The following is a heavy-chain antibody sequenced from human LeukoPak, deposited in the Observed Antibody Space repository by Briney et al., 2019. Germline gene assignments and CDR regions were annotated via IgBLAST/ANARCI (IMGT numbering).Heavy chain of an antibody. CDR2: ISSNGGST. V-gene: IGHV3-64*01. J-gene: IGHJ4*02. Sequence: GGSLRLSCAASGFTFSSYAMHWVRQAPGKGLEYVSAISSNGGSTYYANSVKGRFTISRDNSKNTLYLQMNSLRAEDTAVYYCARDVSYSSSWYVYWGQGTLVTVSS. CDR1: GFTFSSYA. D-gene: IGHD6-13*01. CDR3: ARDVSYSSSWYVY.